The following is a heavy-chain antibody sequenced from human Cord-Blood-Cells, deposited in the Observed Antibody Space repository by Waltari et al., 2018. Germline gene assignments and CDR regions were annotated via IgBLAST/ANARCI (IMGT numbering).Heavy chain of an antibody. V-gene: IGHV4-38-2*02. CDR1: GYSISSGYY. D-gene: IGHD2-2*01. Sequence: QVQLQESGPGLVKPSETLSLTCTVSGYSISSGYYWGWIRPPPGKGLEGIGSIYHSGSTYYNPSLKSRVTISVDTSKNQFSLKLSSVTAADTAVYYCARDEYCSSTSCYGVDYYYYYGMDVWGQGTTVTVSS. CDR2: IYHSGST. J-gene: IGHJ6*02. CDR3: ARDEYCSSTSCYGVDYYYYYGMDV.